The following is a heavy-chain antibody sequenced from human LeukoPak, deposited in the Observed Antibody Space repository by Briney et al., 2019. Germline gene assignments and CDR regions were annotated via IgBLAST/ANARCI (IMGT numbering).Heavy chain of an antibody. V-gene: IGHV3-74*01. J-gene: IGHJ3*02. CDR2: IESDGSGA. CDR1: GFTLRRHW. D-gene: IGHD1-26*01. Sequence: GGSLRLSCAASGFTLRRHWMHWVRQAPGKGLVWVSHIESDGSGATYADPVKGRFTISRDNAKNTLYLQMNSLRGEDTAVYFCVREIYVVGPAAFDIWGQGTMVTVSS. CDR3: VREIYVVGPAAFDI.